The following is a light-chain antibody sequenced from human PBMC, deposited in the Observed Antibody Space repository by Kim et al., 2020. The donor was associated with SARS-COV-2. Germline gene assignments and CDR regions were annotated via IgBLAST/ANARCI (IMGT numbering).Light chain of an antibody. CDR2: TAF. J-gene: IGKJ4*01. Sequence: SEGDRVSITYRASQCIDSDLGWYQQKREKAPKRLIYTAFRLEGGVSSRFSGSGSETEFTLTITSLQPEDIATYYCLQHQNYPRVTFGGGTKGDI. V-gene: IGKV1-17*01. CDR3: LQHQNYPRVT. CDR1: QCIDSD.